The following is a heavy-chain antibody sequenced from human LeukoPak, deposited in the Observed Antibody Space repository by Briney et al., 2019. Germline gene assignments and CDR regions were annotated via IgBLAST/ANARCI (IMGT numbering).Heavy chain of an antibody. CDR1: GGSFSGYC. CDR3: ARVSAWSSTSHPTYGMDV. J-gene: IGHJ6*02. D-gene: IGHD2-2*01. V-gene: IGHV4-34*01. Sequence: SETLSLTCAVYGGSFSGYCWSWIRRPPGRGLEWIGEITHSGGTSYNSSLKSRVTISLDTSKNQFSLKLSSVTAADTAVYYCARVSAWSSTSHPTYGMDVWGQGITVTVSS. CDR2: ITHSGGT.